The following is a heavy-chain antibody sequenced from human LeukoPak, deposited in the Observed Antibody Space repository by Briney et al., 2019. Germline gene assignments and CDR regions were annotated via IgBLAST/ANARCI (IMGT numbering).Heavy chain of an antibody. Sequence: GGSLRLSCAASGFTFSSYGMHWVRQAPGKGLEWVAFIRYDGSNKYYADSVKGRFTISRDNSKNTLYLQMNSLRAEDTAVYYCAKDRQVAAAGTCPFDYWGQGTLVTVSS. V-gene: IGHV3-30*02. D-gene: IGHD6-13*01. CDR2: IRYDGSNK. CDR1: GFTFSSYG. J-gene: IGHJ4*02. CDR3: AKDRQVAAAGTCPFDY.